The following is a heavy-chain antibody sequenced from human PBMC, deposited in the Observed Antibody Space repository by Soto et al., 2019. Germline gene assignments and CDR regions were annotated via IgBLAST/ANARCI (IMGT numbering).Heavy chain of an antibody. Sequence: QVQLVQSGAEVKKLGASVKVSCKASGYTFTAYYIHWVRQAPGQGLEWVGWINPNTGDTNYAQRFQGWSTMTGDTSVSTAYMDLTRLRSADTAVYKCAMGGYTYGYGLGYWGQGTLVTVSS. CDR3: AMGGYTYGYGLGY. D-gene: IGHD5-18*01. V-gene: IGHV1-2*04. CDR2: INPNTGDT. CDR1: GYTFTAYY. J-gene: IGHJ4*02.